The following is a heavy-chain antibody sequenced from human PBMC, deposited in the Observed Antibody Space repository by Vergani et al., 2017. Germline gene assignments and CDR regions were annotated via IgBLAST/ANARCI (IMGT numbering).Heavy chain of an antibody. D-gene: IGHD1-26*01. V-gene: IGHV3-30*02. J-gene: IGHJ4*02. CDR1: GFIFSRYG. CDR3: AKDGSYPDY. CDR2: IQYDDGTNK. Sequence: QVQLVESGGGVVQPGGSLRLSSAASGFIFSRYGMHWVRQAPGKGLEWVAFIQYDDGTNKYYADSVKGRFTISRDNSKNTLYLQMNSLRAGDTAVYYCAKDGSYPDYWGQGTLVTVSS.